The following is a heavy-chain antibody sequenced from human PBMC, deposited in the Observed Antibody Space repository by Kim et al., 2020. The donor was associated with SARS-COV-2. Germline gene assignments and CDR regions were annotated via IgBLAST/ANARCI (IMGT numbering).Heavy chain of an antibody. D-gene: IGHD2-2*01. J-gene: IGHJ4*02. Sequence: GGSLRLSCAASGFTFSSYAMSWVRQAPGKGLEWVSAISGSGGSTYYADSVKGRFTISRDNSKNTLYLQMNSLRAEDTAVYYCAKDSVRSTASAPDYWGQGTLVTVSS. CDR1: GFTFSSYA. CDR3: AKDSVRSTASAPDY. V-gene: IGHV3-23*01. CDR2: ISGSGGST.